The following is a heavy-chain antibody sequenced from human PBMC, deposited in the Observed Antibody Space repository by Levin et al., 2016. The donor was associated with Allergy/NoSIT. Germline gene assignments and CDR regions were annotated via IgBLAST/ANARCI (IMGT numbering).Heavy chain of an antibody. D-gene: IGHD6-19*01. V-gene: IGHV1-8*01. J-gene: IGHJ5*02. Sequence: ASVKVSCKASGYTFTSYDLNWVRQAAGQGLQWMGWMNPNTGATGYAPNFQGRVTMTRNTSINTAYMELTSLRPEDTAVYFCARMGWDGRWFDPWGQGTLVTVSS. CDR1: GYTFTSYD. CDR2: MNPNTGAT. CDR3: ARMGWDGRWFDP.